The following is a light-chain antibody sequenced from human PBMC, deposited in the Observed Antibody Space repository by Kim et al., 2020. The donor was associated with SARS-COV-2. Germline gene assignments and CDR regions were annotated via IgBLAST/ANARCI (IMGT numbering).Light chain of an antibody. Sequence: SYELTQPPSVSVSPGQTASISCSGDRLGDKYVCWYQQKPGQSPVLLIYEDTKRPSGIPVRFSGSYSGNTDTLTISGTQAMDEADHYCQACDSKTWGFGGG. J-gene: IGLJ3*02. CDR2: EDT. V-gene: IGLV3-1*01. CDR3: QACDSKTWG. CDR1: RLGDKY.